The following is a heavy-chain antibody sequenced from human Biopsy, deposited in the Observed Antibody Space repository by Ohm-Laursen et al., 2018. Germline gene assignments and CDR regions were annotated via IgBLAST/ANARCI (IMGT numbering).Heavy chain of an antibody. CDR1: GGPISSDY. V-gene: IGHV4-59*07. CDR2: IYYSGST. Sequence: SDTLSLTWTVSGGPISSDYWSWIRQTPGKGLEWIGYIYYSGSTNYNPSLKSRVTISVDTSKNQFSLRLNSVTAADTAVYYCARATNSTGWPYYYFYGMDVWGQGTTVTVSS. D-gene: IGHD2/OR15-2a*01. CDR3: ARATNSTGWPYYYFYGMDV. J-gene: IGHJ6*02.